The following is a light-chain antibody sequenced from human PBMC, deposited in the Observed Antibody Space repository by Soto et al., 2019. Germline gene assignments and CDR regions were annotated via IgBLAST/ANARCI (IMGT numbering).Light chain of an antibody. Sequence: QSVLTQPPSLSAAPGQNIIIFCTGCSSNIGESFDVHWYQQLRGTAPNLLIYGNTNRPSGVPDRFSGSKSGTSASMVITGLQAGDEADYYCQSCDSGLNDRVVFGGGTKLTVL. CDR1: SSNIGESFD. J-gene: IGLJ2*01. CDR2: GNT. CDR3: QSCDSGLNDRVV. V-gene: IGLV1-40*01.